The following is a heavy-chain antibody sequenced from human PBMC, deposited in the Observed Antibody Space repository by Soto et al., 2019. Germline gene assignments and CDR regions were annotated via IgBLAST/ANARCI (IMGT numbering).Heavy chain of an antibody. J-gene: IGHJ4*02. D-gene: IGHD1-26*01. CDR1: GGSISSGGYY. CDR2: IYYSGST. Sequence: SETLSLTCTVSGGSISSGGYYWSWIRQHPGKGLEWIGYIYYSGSTYYNPSLKSRVTISVDTSKNQFSLKLSSVTAADTAVYYCARDGSGGWIDYWGQGTQVTVSS. V-gene: IGHV4-31*03. CDR3: ARDGSGGWIDY.